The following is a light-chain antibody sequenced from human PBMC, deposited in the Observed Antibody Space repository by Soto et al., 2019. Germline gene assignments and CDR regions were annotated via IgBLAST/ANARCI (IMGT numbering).Light chain of an antibody. CDR3: HHYSRSPPYT. CDR2: GAS. V-gene: IGKV3-20*01. CDR1: QSVSNND. J-gene: IGKJ2*01. Sequence: EIVLTQSPDTLSLSPGERATVSCRASQSVSNNDLAWYQQRPGQAPRLVLYGASTRPTGIPDRFSGSGSGTEFTLTISRLELEDFAVYYCHHYSRSPPYTFGRGTKLDIK.